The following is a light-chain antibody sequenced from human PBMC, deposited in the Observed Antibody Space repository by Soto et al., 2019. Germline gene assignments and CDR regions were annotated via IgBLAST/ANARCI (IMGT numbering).Light chain of an antibody. J-gene: IGLJ3*02. CDR1: SSDVGAYDY. CDR2: DVN. Sequence: QSALTQPASVSGSPGQSITISCTGTSSDVGAYDYVSWYQQHPGKAPKLMIYDVNNRPSGVSNRFSGSKSGKTASLTISGLQAEDEADYYCTSSTTSSTWVFGGGTKLTVL. CDR3: TSSTTSSTWV. V-gene: IGLV2-14*01.